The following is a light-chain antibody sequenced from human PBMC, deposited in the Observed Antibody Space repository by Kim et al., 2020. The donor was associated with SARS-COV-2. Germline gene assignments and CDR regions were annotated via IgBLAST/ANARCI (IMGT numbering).Light chain of an antibody. J-gene: IGKJ1*01. Sequence: VSASVGDRVTITCRASHYFNIWLAWYQQKPGKAPKLLIYKASYLESGVPSRFSGSGSGTEFTLTISSLQPEDFATYYCQQYDTWTFGQGTKVDIK. CDR1: HYFNIW. V-gene: IGKV1-5*03. CDR2: KAS. CDR3: QQYDTWT.